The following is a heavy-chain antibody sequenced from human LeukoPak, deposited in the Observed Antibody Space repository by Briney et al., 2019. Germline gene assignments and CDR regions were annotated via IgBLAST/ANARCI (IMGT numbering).Heavy chain of an antibody. Sequence: GGSLRLSCAASGFTFSNYWMSWVRQAPGKGLEWVANIKQDGSEKYYVDSVKGRFTISRDNAKNSLYLQMNSLRAEDTAVYYCARAMFPSGYPISFNWFDPWGQGTLVTVSS. CDR1: GFTFSNYW. D-gene: IGHD5-12*01. V-gene: IGHV3-7*03. J-gene: IGHJ5*02. CDR2: IKQDGSEK. CDR3: ARAMFPSGYPISFNWFDP.